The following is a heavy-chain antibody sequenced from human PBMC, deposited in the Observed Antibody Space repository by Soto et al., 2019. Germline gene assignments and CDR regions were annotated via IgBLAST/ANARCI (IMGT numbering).Heavy chain of an antibody. J-gene: IGHJ4*02. V-gene: IGHV3-30*18. Sequence: GGSLRLSCAASGFTFSSDGMHWVRQAPGKGLEWVAVISYDGSNKYYADSVKGRFTISRDNSKNTLYLQMNSLRAEDTAVYYCAKGVREWLLDPGECWGQGT. CDR2: ISYDGSNK. D-gene: IGHD3-3*01. CDR1: GFTFSSDG. CDR3: AKGVREWLLDPGEC.